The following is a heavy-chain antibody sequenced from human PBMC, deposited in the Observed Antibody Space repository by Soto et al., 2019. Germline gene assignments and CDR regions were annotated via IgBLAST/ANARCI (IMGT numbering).Heavy chain of an antibody. V-gene: IGHV4-59*08. CDR1: GGSISSYY. J-gene: IGHJ5*02. CDR2: IYYSGST. D-gene: IGHD3-3*01. Sequence: SETLSLTCTVSGGSISSYYWSWIRQPPGKGLEWIGYIYYSGSTNYNPSLKSRVTISVDTSKNQFSLKLSSVTAADTAVYYCARHGYDFWSGYTPMLWFDPWGQGTLVT. CDR3: ARHGYDFWSGYTPMLWFDP.